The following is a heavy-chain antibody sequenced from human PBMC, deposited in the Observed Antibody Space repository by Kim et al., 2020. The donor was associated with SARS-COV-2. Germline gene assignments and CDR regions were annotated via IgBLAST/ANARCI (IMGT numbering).Heavy chain of an antibody. Sequence: GGSLRRSCVASGFTFSSYEMNWVRQAPGEGLEWISHISSITTTVYYADSVKGRFTISRDNAKNSLYLQMNSLRAEDTAVYYCTRGGGYYNQADFWGQGTLVTVSS. CDR2: ISSITTTV. CDR1: GFTFSSYE. CDR3: TRGGGYYNQADF. J-gene: IGHJ4*02. D-gene: IGHD3-3*01. V-gene: IGHV3-48*03.